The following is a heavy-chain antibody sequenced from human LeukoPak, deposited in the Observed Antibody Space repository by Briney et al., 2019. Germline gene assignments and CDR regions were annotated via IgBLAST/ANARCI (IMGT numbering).Heavy chain of an antibody. CDR1: GGSISSYY. V-gene: IGHV4-59*01. CDR3: ARSGWNYGINYFDY. J-gene: IGHJ4*02. D-gene: IGHD1-7*01. Sequence: SETLSLTCTVSGGSISSYYWSWIRQPPGKGLEWIGYISYSGSTKYNPSLKSRVTISVDPSKNQFSLKLSSVTAADMAVYYCARSGWNYGINYFDYWGRGTQVTVS. CDR2: ISYSGST.